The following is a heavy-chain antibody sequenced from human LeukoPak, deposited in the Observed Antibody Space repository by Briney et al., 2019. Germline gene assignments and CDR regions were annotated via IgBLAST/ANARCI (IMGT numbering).Heavy chain of an antibody. V-gene: IGHV1-46*01. CDR1: GYTFTSYY. CDR3: ARDRGRFLEWLLPTGFDY. J-gene: IGHJ4*02. Sequence: ASVKVSCKASGYTFTSYYMHWVRQAPGQGLEWMGIINPSGGSTSYAQKFQGRVTMTRDTSTSTVYMELSRLRSEDTAVYYCARDRGRFLEWLLPTGFDYWGQGTLVTVSS. D-gene: IGHD3-3*01. CDR2: INPSGGST.